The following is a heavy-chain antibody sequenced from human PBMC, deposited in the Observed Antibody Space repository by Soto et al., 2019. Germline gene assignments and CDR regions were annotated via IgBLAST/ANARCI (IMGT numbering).Heavy chain of an antibody. D-gene: IGHD3-10*01. J-gene: IGHJ4*02. CDR1: GFTFSDYY. V-gene: IGHV3-11*01. Sequence: GGSLRLSCAASGFTFSDYYMSWIRQAPGKGLEWVSYISSSGSTIYYADSVKGRFTIPRDNAKNSLYLQMNSLRAEDTAVYYCARDYDAGYYYGSGSSPLDYWGQGTLVTVSS. CDR2: ISSSGSTI. CDR3: ARDYDAGYYYGSGSSPLDY.